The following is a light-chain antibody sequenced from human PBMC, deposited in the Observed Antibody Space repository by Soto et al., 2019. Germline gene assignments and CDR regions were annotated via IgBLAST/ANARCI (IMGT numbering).Light chain of an antibody. Sequence: IQMTQSPSTLSASVGDRVTTTCRASQSISSWLAWYQQKPGKAPKLLIYKASSLESGVPSRFSGSGSGTEFTLTISSLQPDDFATYYCQQYNSYPITFGQGTRLEIK. CDR2: KAS. V-gene: IGKV1-5*03. CDR3: QQYNSYPIT. CDR1: QSISSW. J-gene: IGKJ5*01.